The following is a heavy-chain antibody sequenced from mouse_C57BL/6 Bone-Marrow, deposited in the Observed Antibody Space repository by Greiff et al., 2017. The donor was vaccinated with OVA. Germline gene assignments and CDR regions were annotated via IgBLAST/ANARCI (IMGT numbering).Heavy chain of an antibody. CDR1: GYTFTDYE. J-gene: IGHJ4*01. V-gene: IGHV1-15*01. CDR2: IDPETGGT. D-gene: IGHD2-2*01. Sequence: VQLQQSGAELVRPGASVTLSCKASGYTFTDYEMHWVKQTPVHGLEWIGAIDPETGGTAYNQKFKGKAILTADKSSSTAYMELRSLTSADSAVFYCARGYGYYYAIDYWGRGPAVTVSA. CDR3: ARGYGYYYAIDY.